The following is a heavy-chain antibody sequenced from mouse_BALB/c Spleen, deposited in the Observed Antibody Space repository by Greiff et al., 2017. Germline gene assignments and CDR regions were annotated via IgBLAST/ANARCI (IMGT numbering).Heavy chain of an antibody. V-gene: IGHV1-9*01. J-gene: IGHJ1*01. D-gene: IGHD1-1*01. CDR1: GYTFSSYW. Sequence: QVQLQQSGAELMKPGASVKISCKATGYTFSSYWIAWVKQRPGHGLEWIGEIFPGSGSTNYNEKFKGKATFTADTSSNTAYMQLSSLTSEDSAVYYCTRSVVARYFDVWGAGTTVTVSS. CDR3: TRSVVARYFDV. CDR2: IFPGSGST.